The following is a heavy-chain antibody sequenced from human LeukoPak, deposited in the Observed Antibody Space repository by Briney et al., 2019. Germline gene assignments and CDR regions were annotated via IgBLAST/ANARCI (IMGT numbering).Heavy chain of an antibody. V-gene: IGHV4-59*01. Sequence: SETLSLSSTVSGGSISSYYWSWIRQPPGKGLEWIGYIYYSGSTNYNPSLKSRVTISVDTSKNQLSLKLSSVTAADTAVYYCARHQRGNSDAFDIWGQGTMVTVSS. J-gene: IGHJ3*02. CDR3: ARHQRGNSDAFDI. CDR2: IYYSGST. D-gene: IGHD4-23*01. CDR1: GGSISSYY.